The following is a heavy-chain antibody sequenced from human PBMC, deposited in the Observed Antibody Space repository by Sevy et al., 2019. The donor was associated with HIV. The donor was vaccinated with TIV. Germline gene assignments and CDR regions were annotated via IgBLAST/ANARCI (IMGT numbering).Heavy chain of an antibody. CDR3: AKAGAYGTDGFDI. D-gene: IGHD4-17*01. J-gene: IGHJ3*02. Sequence: EGSLRLSCSASGFTFSSDAMAWVRQTPGKALQWVSEVSRGGGSAYYASSVRGRFTISRDNSKNTLYWELNSLRVDDTAVYYCAKAGAYGTDGFDIWGQGTVVTVSS. CDR1: GFTFSSDA. CDR2: VSRGGGSA. V-gene: IGHV3-23*01.